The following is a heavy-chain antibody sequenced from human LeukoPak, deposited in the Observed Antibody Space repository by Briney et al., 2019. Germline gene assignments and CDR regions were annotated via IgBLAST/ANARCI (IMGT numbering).Heavy chain of an antibody. CDR2: IYITGST. V-gene: IGHV4-59*10. J-gene: IGHJ1*01. CDR3: AKSWGYAANSLHIQH. CDR1: GGSFSGYY. Sequence: SETLSLTCAVYGGSFSGYYWNWIRQPAGKGLEWIGRIYITGSTDYNPSLKSRVTMSVDTSNNQFSLKLTSVTAADTAVYYCAKSWGYAANSLHIQHWGQGARVIVSA. D-gene: IGHD4-23*01.